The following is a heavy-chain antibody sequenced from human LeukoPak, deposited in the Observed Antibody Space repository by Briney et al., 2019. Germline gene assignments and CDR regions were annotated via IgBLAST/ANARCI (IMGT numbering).Heavy chain of an antibody. Sequence: WETLSLTCTVSGGSISSSSYYWGWIRQPPGKGLEWIGSIYYSGSTYYNPSLKRRVTISVDTSKNQFSLKLSSVPAADTAVYYCARVTLVTIFGVGTWGQGSLVTVSS. V-gene: IGHV4-39*07. CDR3: ARVTLVTIFGVGT. CDR2: IYYSGST. D-gene: IGHD3-3*01. CDR1: GGSISSSSYY. J-gene: IGHJ5*02.